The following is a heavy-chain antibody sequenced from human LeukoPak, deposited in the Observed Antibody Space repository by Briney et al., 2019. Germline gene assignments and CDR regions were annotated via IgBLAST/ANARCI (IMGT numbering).Heavy chain of an antibody. CDR3: TYTSSSGVVY. Sequence: GGSLRLSCAASGFTFSVSAIYWVRQASGKGLEWVGRIRNKANNYATAYAASLKGRFTISRDDSKNTAYLQMNSLETADTAMYYCTYTSSSGVVYWGRGTLVTVSS. CDR2: IRNKANNYAT. J-gene: IGHJ4*02. CDR1: GFTFSVSA. D-gene: IGHD6-6*01. V-gene: IGHV3-73*01.